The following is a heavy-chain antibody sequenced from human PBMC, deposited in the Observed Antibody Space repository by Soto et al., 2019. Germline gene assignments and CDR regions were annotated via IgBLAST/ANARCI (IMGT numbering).Heavy chain of an antibody. CDR2: ISFDGNNE. J-gene: IGHJ5*02. D-gene: IGHD4-17*01. CDR1: GFTFRNYG. Sequence: QVQLVESGGGVVQPGRSLRLSCTASGFTFRNYGMHWVRQAPGKGLEWVAVISFDGNNEYYSGSVKGRFTISRDNFKDTLYLQMNSLRAEDTAVYYCAKDLLKTTVTTPGSWGXGTLVTVSS. V-gene: IGHV3-30*18. CDR3: AKDLLKTTVTTPGS.